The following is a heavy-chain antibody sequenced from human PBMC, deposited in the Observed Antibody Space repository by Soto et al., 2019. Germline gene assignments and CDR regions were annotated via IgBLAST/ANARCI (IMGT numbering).Heavy chain of an antibody. V-gene: IGHV1-69*06. CDR1: GGTFSSYA. CDR2: IIPIFGTA. Sequence: SVKVSCKASGGTFSSYAISWVRQAPGQGLEWMGGIIPIFGTANYAQKFQGRVTITADKSTSTAYMELSSLRSEDTAVYYCARDPRVGATTFYYYYGMDVWGQGTTVTVSS. J-gene: IGHJ6*02. CDR3: ARDPRVGATTFYYYYGMDV. D-gene: IGHD1-26*01.